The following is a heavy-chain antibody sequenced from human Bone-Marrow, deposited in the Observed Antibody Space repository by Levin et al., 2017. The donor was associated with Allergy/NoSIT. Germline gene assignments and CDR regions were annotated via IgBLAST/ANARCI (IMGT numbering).Heavy chain of an antibody. Sequence: NASETLSLTCTVSGGSISSGSYYWSWIRQPAGKGLEWIGRIYTSGSTNYNPSLKSRVTISVDTSKNQFSRKLSSVTAADTAVYYCARDVITMVRGVIPPYYYYYMDVWGKGTTVTVSS. CDR1: GGSISSGSYY. CDR3: ARDVITMVRGVIPPYYYYYMDV. J-gene: IGHJ6*03. V-gene: IGHV4-61*02. D-gene: IGHD3-10*01. CDR2: IYTSGST.